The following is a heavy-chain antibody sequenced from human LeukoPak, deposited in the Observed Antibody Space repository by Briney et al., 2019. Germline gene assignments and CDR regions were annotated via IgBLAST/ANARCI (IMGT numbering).Heavy chain of an antibody. V-gene: IGHV4-31*03. J-gene: IGHJ4*02. CDR1: GGSISSGGYY. D-gene: IGHD3-22*01. Sequence: SETLSLTCTVSGGSISSGGYYWSWIRQHAGKGLECIGYIYFGGSTYYDPSLKSRFTISGDTSKNQVSLKLSSVADADTAVNYCARVSAEDYYYSSGYQNCDYWGEGRLLSVCS. CDR3: ARVSAEDYYYSSGYQNCDY. CDR2: IYFGGST.